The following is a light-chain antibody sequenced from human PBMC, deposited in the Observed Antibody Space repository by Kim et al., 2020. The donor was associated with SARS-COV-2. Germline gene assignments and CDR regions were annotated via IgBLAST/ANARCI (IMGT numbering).Light chain of an antibody. CDR2: DVS. CDR3: CSYAGGPYV. J-gene: IGLJ1*01. Sequence: PGQSLTISCTGTSSDVETYNLVSLYQHHPGKAPKFMIYDVSKRTSGVSSRFSGSKSGNTASLTISDLQAEDEAYYYCCSYAGGPYVFGTGTKVTVL. V-gene: IGLV2-23*02. CDR1: SSDVETYNL.